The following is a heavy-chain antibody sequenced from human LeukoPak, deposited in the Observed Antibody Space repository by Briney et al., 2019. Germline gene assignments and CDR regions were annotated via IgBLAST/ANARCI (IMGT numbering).Heavy chain of an antibody. J-gene: IGHJ4*02. Sequence: PGGSPRLSCTASRFTFGDYAMSWIRQAPGKGLEWVGFIRSKAYGETADYAASVKGRFTISRDDSKAIAYLQMNSLKTEDTAVYHCTRDRGAYNLYDYWGQGTLVTVSS. CDR2: IRSKAYGETA. CDR1: RFTFGDYA. V-gene: IGHV3-49*03. D-gene: IGHD1-1*01. CDR3: TRDRGAYNLYDY.